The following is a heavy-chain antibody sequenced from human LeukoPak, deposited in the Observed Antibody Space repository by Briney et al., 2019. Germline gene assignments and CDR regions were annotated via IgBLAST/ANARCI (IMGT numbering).Heavy chain of an antibody. D-gene: IGHD3-22*01. Sequence: PSETLSLTCTVSGVSISSSSYYWGWIRQPPGKGLEWIGSIYYSGSTYYNPSLKSRVTISVDTSKNQFSLKLSSVTAADTAVYYCARAPLLNYYDSSGDEDNYYYYGMDVWGQGTTVTVSS. J-gene: IGHJ6*02. CDR1: GVSISSSSYY. CDR2: IYYSGST. CDR3: ARAPLLNYYDSSGDEDNYYYYGMDV. V-gene: IGHV4-39*07.